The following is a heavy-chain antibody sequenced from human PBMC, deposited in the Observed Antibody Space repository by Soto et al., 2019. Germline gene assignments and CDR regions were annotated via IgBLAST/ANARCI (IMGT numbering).Heavy chain of an antibody. J-gene: IGHJ5*02. CDR2: IYYSGST. Sequence: SETLSLTCTVSGGSISSSSYYWGWIRQPPGKGLEWIGSIYYSGSTYYNPSLKSRVTISVDTSKNQFSLKLSSVTAADTAVYYCARRDMTTVTKGWFDPWGQGTLVTVSS. CDR1: GGSISSSSYY. CDR3: ARRDMTTVTKGWFDP. D-gene: IGHD4-17*01. V-gene: IGHV4-39*01.